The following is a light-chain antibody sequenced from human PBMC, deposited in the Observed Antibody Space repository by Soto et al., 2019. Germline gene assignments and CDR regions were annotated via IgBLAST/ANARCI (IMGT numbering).Light chain of an antibody. CDR2: EVK. CDR1: SSDVGSYDY. Sequence: QSALTQPASVSGSHGQSITISCTGTSSDVGSYDYVSWYQQYPGKAPKVIIYEVKYRPSGISDRFSASKSGNTASLTISGLQAEDEADYYCSLYTSTTNIYVFGSGTKLTVL. CDR3: SLYTSTTNIYV. V-gene: IGLV2-14*01. J-gene: IGLJ1*01.